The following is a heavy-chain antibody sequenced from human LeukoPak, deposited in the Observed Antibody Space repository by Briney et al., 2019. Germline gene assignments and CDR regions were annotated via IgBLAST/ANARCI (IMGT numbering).Heavy chain of an antibody. J-gene: IGHJ3*02. CDR1: GGSISSYY. V-gene: IGHV4-59*08. CDR2: IYYSGST. D-gene: IGHD2-15*01. CDR3: ARSNCSGGSCYGWSDAFDI. Sequence: SETLSLTCTVSGGSISSYYWSWIRQPPGKGLEWVGYIYYSGSTNYNPSLKSRVTISVDTSKNQFSLKLSSVTAADTAVYYCARSNCSGGSCYGWSDAFDIWGQGTMVTVSS.